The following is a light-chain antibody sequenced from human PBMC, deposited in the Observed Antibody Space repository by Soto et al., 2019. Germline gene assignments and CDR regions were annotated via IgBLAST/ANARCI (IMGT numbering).Light chain of an antibody. V-gene: IGLV2-23*02. J-gene: IGLJ2*01. Sequence: QLVLTQPASVSGSPGQSITISCTGTSSDVGSYNLVSWYQQHPGKAPKLMIYEVSKRPSGVSNRFSGSKSGNTASLTISGLQAEDEADYYCCSYAGSSTFGVVFGGGTQLTVL. CDR2: EVS. CDR1: SSDVGSYNL. CDR3: CSYAGSSTFGVV.